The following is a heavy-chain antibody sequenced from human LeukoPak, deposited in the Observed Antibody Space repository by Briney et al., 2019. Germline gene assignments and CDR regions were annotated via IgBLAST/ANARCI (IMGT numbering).Heavy chain of an antibody. CDR2: ISAYNGNT. Sequence: ASVKVSCKASGYTFTSYGISWVRQAPGQGLEWMGWISAYNGNTNYAQKLQGRVTITTDTSTSTAYMELRSLTSDDTAVYSCARPIFPRYCSSTSCYTVIYSMDVWGEGTTGTVSS. CDR1: GYTFTSYG. CDR3: ARPIFPRYCSSTSCYTVIYSMDV. J-gene: IGHJ6*04. D-gene: IGHD2-2*02. V-gene: IGHV1-18*01.